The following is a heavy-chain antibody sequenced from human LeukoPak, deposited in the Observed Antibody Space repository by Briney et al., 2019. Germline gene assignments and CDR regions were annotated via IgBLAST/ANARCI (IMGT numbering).Heavy chain of an antibody. Sequence: SETLSLTCTVSGGSISTSSYYWGWIRQPPGKGLEWIGTIYYSGSTYYNPSLTSRVTISVDTSKNQFSLKLSSVTAADTAVYYCARHKDYYYSYMDVWGKGTTVTISS. J-gene: IGHJ6*03. V-gene: IGHV4-39*01. CDR2: IYYSGST. CDR1: GGSISTSSYY. CDR3: ARHKDYYYSYMDV.